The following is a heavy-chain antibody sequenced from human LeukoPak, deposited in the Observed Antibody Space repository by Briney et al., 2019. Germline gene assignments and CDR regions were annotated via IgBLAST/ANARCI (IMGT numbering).Heavy chain of an antibody. Sequence: GGSLRLSCAASGFTFSTYAMNWGRQAPGKGLEWVSVIVGDGGGIHYADSVSGRFTISRDNSRNTLYLQMNSLRVEDTAVYYCAKDRIPDGKYSIDFWGQGTLVTVSS. V-gene: IGHV3-23*01. CDR1: GFTFSTYA. J-gene: IGHJ4*02. D-gene: IGHD5-24*01. CDR3: AKDRIPDGKYSIDF. CDR2: IVGDGGGI.